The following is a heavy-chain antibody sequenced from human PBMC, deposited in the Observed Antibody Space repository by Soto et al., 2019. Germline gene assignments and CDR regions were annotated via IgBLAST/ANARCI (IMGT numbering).Heavy chain of an antibody. Sequence: EVQLLESGGGLVQPGGSLRLSCAASGFTFSSYAMNWVRQAAGKGLEWVSAISGSAATTHFADSVKGRFTISRDNSKNTLDLQMNSLRAEDTAVYYCARDRSYYDSSGSYSPPYWGQGTLVTVSS. V-gene: IGHV3-23*01. CDR2: ISGSAATT. CDR3: ARDRSYYDSSGSYSPPY. D-gene: IGHD3-22*01. CDR1: GFTFSSYA. J-gene: IGHJ4*02.